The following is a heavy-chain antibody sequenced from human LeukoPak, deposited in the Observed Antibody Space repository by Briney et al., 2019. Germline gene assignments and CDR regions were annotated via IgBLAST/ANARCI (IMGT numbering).Heavy chain of an antibody. CDR2: IYTSGST. D-gene: IGHD3-10*01. J-gene: IGHJ5*02. V-gene: IGHV4-4*07. CDR3: ARDSVTPMVRGVTNWFDP. CDR1: GGSISSYY. Sequence: SETLSLTCTVSGGSISSYYWSWIRQPAGKGLEWIGRIYTSGSTNYNPSLKSRVTMSVDTSKNQFSLKLSSVTAADTAVYYCARDSVTPMVRGVTNWFDPWGQGTLVTVSS.